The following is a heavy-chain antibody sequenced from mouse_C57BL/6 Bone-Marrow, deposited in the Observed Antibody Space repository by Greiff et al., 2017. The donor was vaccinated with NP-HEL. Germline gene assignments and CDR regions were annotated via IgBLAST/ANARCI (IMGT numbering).Heavy chain of an antibody. CDR2: IYPRSGTT. D-gene: IGHD1-1*01. CDR1: GYTFTSYG. V-gene: IGHV1-81*01. Sequence: VQLQESGAELARPGASVKLSCKASGYTFTSYGISWVKQRTGQGLEWIGEIYPRSGTTYYNEKFKGKATLTADKSSSTAYMELRSLTSEDSAFYFFARWITTVVAEGYYFDYWGQGTTLTVSS. CDR3: ARWITTVVAEGYYFDY. J-gene: IGHJ2*01.